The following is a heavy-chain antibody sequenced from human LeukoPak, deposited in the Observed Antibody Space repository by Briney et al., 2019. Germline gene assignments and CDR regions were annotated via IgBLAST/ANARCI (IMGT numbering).Heavy chain of an antibody. D-gene: IGHD6-19*01. Sequence: NTSETLSLTCTVSGGSISPYYWSWTRQPPGKGLEWRGYIFHTGSGSTSHNPSLKSRVTISVDTSKNQFSLNLNSVTAADTAVYYCARHAVYAGSGWAFDYWGQGTLVTVSS. CDR3: ARHAVYAGSGWAFDY. V-gene: IGHV4-59*08. CDR1: GGSISPYY. CDR2: IFHTGSGST. J-gene: IGHJ4*02.